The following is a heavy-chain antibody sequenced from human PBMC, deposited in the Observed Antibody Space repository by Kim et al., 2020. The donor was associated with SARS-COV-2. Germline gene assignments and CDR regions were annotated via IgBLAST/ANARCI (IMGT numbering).Heavy chain of an antibody. CDR3: ARAVVTYYYFDY. Sequence: NYNPSLKSRVTISVDTSKNQFSLKLSSVTAADTAVYYCARAVVTYYYFDYWGQGTLVTVSS. V-gene: IGHV4-34*01. J-gene: IGHJ4*02. D-gene: IGHD3-22*01.